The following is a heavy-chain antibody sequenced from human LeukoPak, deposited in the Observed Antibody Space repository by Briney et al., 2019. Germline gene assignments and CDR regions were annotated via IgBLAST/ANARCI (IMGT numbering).Heavy chain of an antibody. D-gene: IGHD3-10*01. Sequence: PSETLSLTCTVSGGSISSSNWWSWVRQPPGKGLEWIGEIYHSGSTNYNPSLKSRVTISVDKSKNQFSLKLSSVTAADTAVYYCARDSYGSGRGDYWGQGTLVTVSS. CDR2: IYHSGST. J-gene: IGHJ4*02. CDR1: GGSISSSNW. V-gene: IGHV4-4*02. CDR3: ARDSYGSGRGDY.